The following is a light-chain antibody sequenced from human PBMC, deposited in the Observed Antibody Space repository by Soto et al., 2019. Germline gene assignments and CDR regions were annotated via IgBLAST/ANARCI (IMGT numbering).Light chain of an antibody. J-gene: IGKJ2*01. CDR2: KVS. CDR3: MQGTHWPPYT. Sequence: DVVMTQSPLSLPVTLGQPASISCRSSQSLVHSDGNTYLNWFHQRPGQSPRRLIYKVSNRDSGVPDRVSGSGSDTDFTLKISGVEAEDVGVYYCMQGTHWPPYTVGQGTKLEIK. V-gene: IGKV2-30*02. CDR1: QSLVHSDGNTY.